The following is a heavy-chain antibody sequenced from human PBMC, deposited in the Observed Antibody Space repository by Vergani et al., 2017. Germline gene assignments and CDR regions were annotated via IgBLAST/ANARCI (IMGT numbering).Heavy chain of an antibody. CDR2: IWYDGSNK. V-gene: IGHV3-33*01. CDR1: GFTFSSYG. CDR3: ARAPGSFMLCDY. D-gene: IGHD3-16*01. Sequence: QVQLVESGGGVVQPGRSLRLSCAASGFTFSSYGMHWVRQAPGKGLEWVAVIWYDGSNKYYADSVKGRFTISRDNSKNTLYLQMNSLRAEDTAVYYCARAPGSFMLCDYWGQGTLVTVSS. J-gene: IGHJ4*02.